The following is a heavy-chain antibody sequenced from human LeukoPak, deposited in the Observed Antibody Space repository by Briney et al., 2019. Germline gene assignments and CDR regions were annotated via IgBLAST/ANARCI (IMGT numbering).Heavy chain of an antibody. Sequence: SGGSLRLSCAASGFRFRSYVMSWVRQAPGKGLEWVAFIRNDGSDKYYAGSVKGRFTISRDNSKNSLHVQMNSLRPDDTAVYYCAKDLEAGTSGYSLDHWGQGTLVTVSS. CDR2: IRNDGSDK. J-gene: IGHJ4*02. CDR3: AKDLEAGTSGYSLDH. CDR1: GFRFRSYV. D-gene: IGHD3-22*01. V-gene: IGHV3-30*02.